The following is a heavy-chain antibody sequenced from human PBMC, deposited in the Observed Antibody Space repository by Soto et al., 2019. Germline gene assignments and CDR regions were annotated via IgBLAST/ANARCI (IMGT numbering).Heavy chain of an antibody. D-gene: IGHD5-18*01. CDR1: GYTFTSYA. V-gene: IGHV1-3*01. J-gene: IGHJ6*02. Sequence: ASVKVSCKASGYTFTSYAMHWVRQAPGQRLEWMGWINAGNGNTKYSQKFQGRVTITRDTSASTAYMELSSLRSEDTAVYYCARDPRHSYGYLYYYYGMDVWGQGTTVTAP. CDR2: INAGNGNT. CDR3: ARDPRHSYGYLYYYYGMDV.